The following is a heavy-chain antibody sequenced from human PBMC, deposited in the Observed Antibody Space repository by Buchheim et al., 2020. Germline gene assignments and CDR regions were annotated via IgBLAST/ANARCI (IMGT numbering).Heavy chain of an antibody. J-gene: IGHJ4*02. Sequence: KLVESGGGLVKSGGSLRLSCAASGLTFRNAWMTWVRQAPGKGLEWVAVISYDGSNKNYAGSVKGRFTISRDNSKKPMYLHMDSLTSEDTAMYFCARDSGSSTSGFNLFDYWGQGTL. D-gene: IGHD3-22*01. CDR2: ISYDGSNK. CDR1: GLTFRNAW. V-gene: IGHV3-30-3*01. CDR3: ARDSGSSTSGFNLFDY.